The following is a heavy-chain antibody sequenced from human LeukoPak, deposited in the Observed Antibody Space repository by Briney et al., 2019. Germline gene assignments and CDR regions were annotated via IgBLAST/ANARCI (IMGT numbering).Heavy chain of an antibody. CDR1: GFTFSSYA. Sequence: PGGSLRLSCAASGFTFSSYAMSWVRQDPRKGLEWVSAISGSGGSTYYADSVKGRFTISRDNSKNTLYLQMNSLRAEDTAVYYCAKGYYYGSGSLDFDYWGQGTLVTVSS. CDR2: ISGSGGST. CDR3: AKGYYYGSGSLDFDY. D-gene: IGHD3-10*01. J-gene: IGHJ4*02. V-gene: IGHV3-23*01.